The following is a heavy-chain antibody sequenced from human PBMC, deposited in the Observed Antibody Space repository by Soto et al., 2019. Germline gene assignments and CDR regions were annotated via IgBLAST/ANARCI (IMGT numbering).Heavy chain of an antibody. CDR3: AKLTKYSSSWHRNYYYYYGMDL. Sequence: QLLESGGGLVQPGGSLRLSCAASAFPFSTYAMSWVRRAPGKGLEWVSIISVSGGSTYSADSVKGRFIISRDNSKNTLYLQMDSLRADDTAVYYCAKLTKYSSSWHRNYYYYYGMDLWGQGTTVTVS. J-gene: IGHJ6*02. V-gene: IGHV3-23*01. CDR1: AFPFSTYA. D-gene: IGHD2-2*01. CDR2: ISVSGGST.